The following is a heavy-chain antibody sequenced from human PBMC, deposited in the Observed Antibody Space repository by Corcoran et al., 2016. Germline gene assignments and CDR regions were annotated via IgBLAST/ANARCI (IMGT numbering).Heavy chain of an antibody. D-gene: IGHD5-18*01. J-gene: IGHJ4*02. CDR1: WFTVSSNY. V-gene: IGHV3-53*01. Sequence: EVQLVESGGGLIQPGGSLRLSCAASWFTVSSNYMSWVRQAPGKGLEWVSVIYSGGSTYSADSVNGRFTISRDNSKNTLYLQMNSLRAEDTAGYYCARSGYSYGLYFDYWGQGTLVTVSS. CDR3: ARSGYSYGLYFDY. CDR2: IYSGGST.